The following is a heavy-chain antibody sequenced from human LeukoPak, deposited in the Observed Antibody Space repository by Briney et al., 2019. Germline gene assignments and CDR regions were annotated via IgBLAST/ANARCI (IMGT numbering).Heavy chain of an antibody. V-gene: IGHV3-11*01. CDR1: GLTLSDYY. Sequence: GGSLRLSCAASGLTLSDYYMSWIRQAPGKGLEWVSYSSSSGTTIYYADSVKGRFAISRDNAKNSLYLQMNSLRAEDTAVYYCARRRDFIDYWGQGTLVTVSS. J-gene: IGHJ4*02. CDR3: ARRRDFIDY. CDR2: SSSSGTTI. D-gene: IGHD3/OR15-3a*01.